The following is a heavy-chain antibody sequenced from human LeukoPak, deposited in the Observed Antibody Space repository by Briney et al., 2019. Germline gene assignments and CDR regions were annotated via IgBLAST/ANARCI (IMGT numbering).Heavy chain of an antibody. V-gene: IGHV4-39*01. CDR2: IYYNGIT. Sequence: SETLSLTCTVSGGSISSSSYYWGWIRPPPGKGLEWIGCIYYNGITYYNPSVKSRVTISVDTSKNQFSLKLSSVTAADTAVYYCARQVVGATTGLCDYWGQGTRVTVSS. J-gene: IGHJ4*02. D-gene: IGHD1-26*01. CDR1: GGSISSSSYY. CDR3: ARQVVGATTGLCDY.